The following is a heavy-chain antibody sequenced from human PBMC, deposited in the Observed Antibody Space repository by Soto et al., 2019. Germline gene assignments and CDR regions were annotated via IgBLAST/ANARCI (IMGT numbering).Heavy chain of an antibody. V-gene: IGHV3-74*01. CDR3: GRVMANLPWYFDY. Sequence: GGSLRLSCAASGYTFSSYWMHWVRQAPGKGLVWVSRVNGDGSSTSYADPVKGRFTISRDNAKNTVHLQMDSLRAEDTAVYYCGRVMANLPWYFDYWGQGTLVTVSS. J-gene: IGHJ4*02. CDR2: VNGDGSST. CDR1: GYTFSSYW. D-gene: IGHD2-8*01.